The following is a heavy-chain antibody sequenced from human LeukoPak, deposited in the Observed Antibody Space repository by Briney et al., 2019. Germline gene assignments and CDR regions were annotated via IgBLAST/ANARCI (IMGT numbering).Heavy chain of an antibody. J-gene: IGHJ4*02. CDR1: GFTFSSYG. CDR3: AKVSPMGYCSSTSCYIDY. D-gene: IGHD2-2*02. CDR2: IWYDGSNK. V-gene: IGHV3-33*06. Sequence: PGRSLRLSCAASGFTFSSYGMHWVRQAPGKGLEWVAVIWYDGSNKYYADSVKGRFTISRDNSKNTLYLKMNSLRAEDTAVYYCAKVSPMGYCSSTSCYIDYWGQGTLVTVSS.